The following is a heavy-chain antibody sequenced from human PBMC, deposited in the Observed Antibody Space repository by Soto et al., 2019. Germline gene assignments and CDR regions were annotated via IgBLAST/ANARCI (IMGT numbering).Heavy chain of an antibody. Sequence: EVRLVESGGGLVQPGGSLRLSCATSGFTFSSRWMHWVRQAPGKGLVWVSYINSAGSTTTSADPVKGRFTIARDNAKNTVYLQMNSLRVDDTAVYYCARDTSYSTDYWGQGTLVTVSS. J-gene: IGHJ4*02. V-gene: IGHV3-74*01. CDR2: INSAGSTT. CDR1: GFTFSSRW. CDR3: ARDTSYSTDY. D-gene: IGHD2-2*01.